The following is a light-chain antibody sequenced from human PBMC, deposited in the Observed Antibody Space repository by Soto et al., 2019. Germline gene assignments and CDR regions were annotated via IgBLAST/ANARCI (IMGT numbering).Light chain of an antibody. CDR1: QSVSNNY. CDR3: QQYNNWPRGT. CDR2: GAS. V-gene: IGKV3-20*01. Sequence: EIVLTQSPGTLSLSPGERATLSCRASQSVSNNYLAWYQQKPGQAPRLLIYGASNRATGIPDRFSGSGSGTDFTLTISSLQSEDFAVYYCQQYNNWPRGTFGQGTRLEIK. J-gene: IGKJ5*01.